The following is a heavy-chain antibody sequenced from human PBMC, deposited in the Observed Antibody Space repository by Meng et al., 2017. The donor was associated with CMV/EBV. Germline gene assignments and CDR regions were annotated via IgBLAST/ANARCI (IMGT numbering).Heavy chain of an antibody. CDR2: IWHDGSNK. J-gene: IGHJ4*02. D-gene: IGHD3-10*01. V-gene: IGHV3-33*06. CDR3: AKDRDVFDY. Sequence: LGLSCAGCGFTFSSYGMHWVRQAPGKGLEWVAVIWHDGSNKYYTDSVKGRFTISRDNSKNTLYLQMNSLRAEDTAVYYCAKDRDVFDYWGQGTLVTVSS. CDR1: GFTFSSYG.